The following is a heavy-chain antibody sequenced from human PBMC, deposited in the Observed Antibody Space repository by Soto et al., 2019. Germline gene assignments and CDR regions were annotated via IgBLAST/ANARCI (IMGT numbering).Heavy chain of an antibody. Sequence: SETLSLTCTVSGGSISSSSYYWGWIRQPPGKGLEWIGSIYYSGSTYYNPSLKSRVTISVDTSKNQFSLKLSSVTAADTAVYCCARQDSSSSEVFDYWGQGTLVTVSS. CDR1: GGSISSSSYY. J-gene: IGHJ4*02. D-gene: IGHD6-6*01. V-gene: IGHV4-39*01. CDR2: IYYSGST. CDR3: ARQDSSSSEVFDY.